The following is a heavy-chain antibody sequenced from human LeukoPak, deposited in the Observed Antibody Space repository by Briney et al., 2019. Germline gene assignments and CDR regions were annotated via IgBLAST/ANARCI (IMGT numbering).Heavy chain of an antibody. CDR3: ARTVMTTVTNFDY. Sequence: SETLSLTCAVYGGSFSGYYWSWIRQPPGKGLEWIGEINHSGSTNYNPSLKSRVTISVDTSKNQFSLMLSSVTAADTAVYYCARTVMTTVTNFDYWGQGTLVTVSS. D-gene: IGHD4-17*01. CDR2: INHSGST. J-gene: IGHJ4*02. CDR1: GGSFSGYY. V-gene: IGHV4-34*01.